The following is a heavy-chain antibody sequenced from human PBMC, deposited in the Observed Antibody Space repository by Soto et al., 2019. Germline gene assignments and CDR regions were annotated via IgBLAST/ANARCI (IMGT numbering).Heavy chain of an antibody. J-gene: IGHJ6*02. Sequence: QLQLQESGSGLVKPSQTLSLTCAVSGGSISSGGYSWSWIRQPPGKGLEWIGYIYHSGSTYYNPSLTSRVTXXVXRXXNQFSLKLSSVTAADTAVYYCARGSGAYCYYGMDVWGQGTTVTVSS. CDR2: IYHSGST. V-gene: IGHV4-30-2*01. D-gene: IGHD3-3*01. CDR3: ARGSGAYCYYGMDV. CDR1: GGSISSGGYS.